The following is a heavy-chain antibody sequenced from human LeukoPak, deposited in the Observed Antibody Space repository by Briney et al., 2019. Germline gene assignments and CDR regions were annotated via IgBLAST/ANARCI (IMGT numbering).Heavy chain of an antibody. J-gene: IGHJ4*02. D-gene: IGHD1-26*01. V-gene: IGHV3-30*18. CDR3: AKELPWELLVFDY. CDR2: ISYDGSNK. CDR1: GFTFSSYG. Sequence: GRSLRLSCAASGFTFSSYGMHWVRQAPGKGLEWVAVISYDGSNKYYADSVKGRFTISRDNSKNTLYLQMNSLRAEDTAVYYCAKELPWELLVFDYWGQGTLVTVSS.